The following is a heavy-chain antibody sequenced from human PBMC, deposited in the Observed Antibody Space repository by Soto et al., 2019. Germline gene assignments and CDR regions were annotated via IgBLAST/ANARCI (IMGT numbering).Heavy chain of an antibody. J-gene: IGHJ5*02. CDR1: GYTFTSYD. CDR3: ARGGCSSTSCYRFDP. CDR2: IIPIFGTA. D-gene: IGHD2-2*02. Sequence: SVKVSCKASGYTFTSYDINWVRQAPGQGLEWMGGIIPIFGTANYAQKFQGRVTITADESTSTAYMELSSLRSEDTAVYYCARGGCSSTSCYRFDPWGQGTLVTVSS. V-gene: IGHV1-69*13.